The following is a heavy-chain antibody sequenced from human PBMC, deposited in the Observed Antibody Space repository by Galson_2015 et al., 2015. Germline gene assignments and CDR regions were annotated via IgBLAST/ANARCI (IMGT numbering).Heavy chain of an antibody. V-gene: IGHV3-74*01. Sequence: SLRLSCAASGFTFSIYWMHWVRQAPGKGLVWVSRINSDGSITDYADSVKGRFTISRDNTKNTLYLQVNSLRAEDTAVYYCVRDGDASFYILGQGTVVTVSS. J-gene: IGHJ3*02. CDR2: INSDGSIT. CDR1: GFTFSIYW. D-gene: IGHD3-10*01. CDR3: VRDGDASFYI.